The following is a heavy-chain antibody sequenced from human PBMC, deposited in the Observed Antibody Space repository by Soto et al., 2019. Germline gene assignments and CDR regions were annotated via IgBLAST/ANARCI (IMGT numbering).Heavy chain of an antibody. V-gene: IGHV1-18*01. D-gene: IGHD6-6*01. Sequence: QVQLVQSGAEVKKPGASVKVSCKTSGYTCRSYGFSWVRQAPGQGLEWIVWISGYNGNTNYAQRFQGRVTMTTDTSTSTAYMELRRLRADDTAFYYCAREGQLGYWGQGTLVTVS. J-gene: IGHJ4*02. CDR1: GYTCRSYG. CDR2: ISGYNGNT. CDR3: AREGQLGY.